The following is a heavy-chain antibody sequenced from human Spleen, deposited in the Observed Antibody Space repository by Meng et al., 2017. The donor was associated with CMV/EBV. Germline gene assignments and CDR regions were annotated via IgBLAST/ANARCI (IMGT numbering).Heavy chain of an antibody. V-gene: IGHV5-51*01. D-gene: IGHD2-2*01. CDR1: GYSFTNYW. Sequence: GESLKISCKGSGYSFTNYWIAWVRQMPGKGLEWMGIIYPGDSDTRYSPSFQGQVTISADKSISTAYLQWSSLKASDTAMYYCARLTRLGDIVVVPAVNWFDPWGQGTLVTVSS. CDR2: IYPGDSDT. J-gene: IGHJ5*02. CDR3: ARLTRLGDIVVVPAVNWFDP.